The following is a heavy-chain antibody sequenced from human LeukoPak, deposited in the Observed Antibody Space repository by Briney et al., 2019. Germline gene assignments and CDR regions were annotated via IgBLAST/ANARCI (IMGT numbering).Heavy chain of an antibody. CDR1: GFTFSSYA. V-gene: IGHV3-23*01. D-gene: IGHD6-19*01. J-gene: IGHJ4*02. Sequence: GRSLRLSCAASGFTFSSYAMSWVRQAPGKGLERVSGISGSGGSTFYADSVKSRFTISRDNSKNTLYLQMNSLRAEDTAVYYCVKGLSGSSGWYYFDYWGQGTLVTVSS. CDR3: VKGLSGSSGWYYFDY. CDR2: ISGSGGST.